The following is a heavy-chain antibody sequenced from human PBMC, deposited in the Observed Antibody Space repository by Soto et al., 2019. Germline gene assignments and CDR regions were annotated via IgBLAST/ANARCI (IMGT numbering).Heavy chain of an antibody. Sequence: QITLKESGPTLVKPTQTLTLTCTFSGFSLSTTGEGVGWIRQPPGKALEWLAVIYWNDDKSYSPSLKSRLTIRKDNSKKQVVLTMMNMAPVDTGTYYCAQVDDVAALFAYLGQGTLVTVSS. V-gene: IGHV2-5*01. CDR1: GFSLSTTGEG. D-gene: IGHD6-6*01. J-gene: IGHJ4*02. CDR3: AQVDDVAALFAY. CDR2: IYWNDDK.